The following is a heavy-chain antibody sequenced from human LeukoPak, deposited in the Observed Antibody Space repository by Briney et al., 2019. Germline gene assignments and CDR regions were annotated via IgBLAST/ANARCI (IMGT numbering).Heavy chain of an antibody. V-gene: IGHV2-70*11. CDR3: ARALTTVTTYGMDV. D-gene: IGHD4-17*01. CDR2: IDWDDDQ. Sequence: SGPALVKPTQTLTLTCTFSGFSLSTVGMSVSWLRQPPGKALEWLARIDWDDDQYYSTSPETRLTISKDNSKNQVVLTMTNVDPVDTATYYCARALTTVTTYGMDVWGQGTTVTVSS. CDR1: GFSLSTVGMS. J-gene: IGHJ6*02.